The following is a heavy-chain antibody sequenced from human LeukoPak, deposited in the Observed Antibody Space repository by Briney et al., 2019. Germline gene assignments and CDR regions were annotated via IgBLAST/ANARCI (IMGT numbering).Heavy chain of an antibody. D-gene: IGHD3-22*01. Sequence: GGSLRLSCAASGFTFSSYSMNWVRQAPGKGLEWVSSISSSSSYIYYADSMKGRFTISRDNAKNSLYLQMNSLRAEDTAVYYCARMGPYYDSSGYLFDYWGQGTLVTVSS. CDR1: GFTFSSYS. CDR3: ARMGPYYDSSGYLFDY. J-gene: IGHJ4*02. V-gene: IGHV3-21*01. CDR2: ISSSSSYI.